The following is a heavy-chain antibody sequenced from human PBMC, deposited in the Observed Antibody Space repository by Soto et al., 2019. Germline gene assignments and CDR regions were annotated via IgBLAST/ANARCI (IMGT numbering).Heavy chain of an antibody. CDR3: ARGSPWYSSSWYPYYYYYMDV. D-gene: IGHD6-13*01. CDR2: INHSGST. J-gene: IGHJ6*03. V-gene: IGHV4-34*01. Sequence: PSETLSLTCAVYGGSFSVYYWSWIRQPPGKGLEWIGEINHSGSTNYNPSLKSRVTISVDTSKNQFSLKLSSVTAADTAVYYCARGSPWYSSSWYPYYYYYMDVWGKGTTVTAP. CDR1: GGSFSVYY.